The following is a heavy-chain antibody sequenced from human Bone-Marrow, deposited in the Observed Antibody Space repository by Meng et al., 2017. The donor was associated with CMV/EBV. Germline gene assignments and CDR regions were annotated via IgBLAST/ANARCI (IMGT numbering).Heavy chain of an antibody. CDR3: AGSRPGGGACDY. J-gene: IGHJ4*02. Sequence: VQIRESGPGLLKPSATLSLICIVSGASIKNYNWNWVRQPAGQGLEWIGLIQVIGHTVYNPSLKSRVTVSLDASKSQFSLTLNSVTAADTATYYCAGSRPGGGACDYWGQGILVTVFS. CDR1: GASIKNYN. D-gene: IGHD3-16*01. CDR2: IQVIGHT. V-gene: IGHV4-4*07.